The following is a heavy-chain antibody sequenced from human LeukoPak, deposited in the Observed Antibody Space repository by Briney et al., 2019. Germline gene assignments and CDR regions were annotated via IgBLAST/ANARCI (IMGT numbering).Heavy chain of an antibody. V-gene: IGHV3-74*01. D-gene: IGHD5-12*01. Sequence: GGSLRLSCAASGFTFSPYWMHWVRQAPGKGLVWVSRINTDESDIAYAASVKGRFTISRDNAENTLYLQMSSLRAEDTAVYYCVRQATNKPIDYWGRGTPVTVSS. CDR1: GFTFSPYW. CDR3: VRQATNKPIDY. J-gene: IGHJ4*02. CDR2: INTDESDI.